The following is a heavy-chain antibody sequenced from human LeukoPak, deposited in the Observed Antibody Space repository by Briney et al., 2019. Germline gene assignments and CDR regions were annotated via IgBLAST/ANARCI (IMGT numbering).Heavy chain of an antibody. CDR1: GYTFTGYY. CDR3: ARSSRYDIWTGYPY. Sequence: ASVTVSCKASGYTFTGYYMHWVRQAPGQGLEWMGWINANSGGTNYAQKFQGRVTMTRDTSISTAYMELSRLRSDDTAVYYCARSSRYDIWTGYPYWGQGTPVTVSP. D-gene: IGHD3-9*01. V-gene: IGHV1-2*02. CDR2: INANSGGT. J-gene: IGHJ4*02.